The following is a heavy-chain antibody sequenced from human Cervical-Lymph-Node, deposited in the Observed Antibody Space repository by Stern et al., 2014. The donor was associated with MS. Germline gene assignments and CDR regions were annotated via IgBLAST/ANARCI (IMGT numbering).Heavy chain of an antibody. Sequence: MQLVESGGGVVQPGRSLRLSCAASGFTFSSYGMHWVRQAPGKGLEWVAVIWYDGSNKYYADSVKGRFTISRDNSKNTLYLQMNSLRAEDTAVYYCARDLEYSSGWYPFDYWGQGTLVTVSS. CDR1: GFTFSSYG. V-gene: IGHV3-33*01. J-gene: IGHJ4*02. CDR2: IWYDGSNK. D-gene: IGHD6-19*01. CDR3: ARDLEYSSGWYPFDY.